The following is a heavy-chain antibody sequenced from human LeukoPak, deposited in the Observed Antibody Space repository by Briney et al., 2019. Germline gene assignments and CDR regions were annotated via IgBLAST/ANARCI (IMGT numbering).Heavy chain of an antibody. CDR2: IYYSGST. D-gene: IGHD2-8*01. CDR1: GGSISSYY. Sequence: SETLSLTCTVSGGSISSYYWSWLRQPPGKGLEWLGYIYYSGSTNYNPSLKSRVTISVDTSKNQFSLKLGSVTAADTAVYYCARHAKSSPYYFDYWGQGTLVTVSS. J-gene: IGHJ4*02. V-gene: IGHV4-59*01. CDR3: ARHAKSSPYYFDY.